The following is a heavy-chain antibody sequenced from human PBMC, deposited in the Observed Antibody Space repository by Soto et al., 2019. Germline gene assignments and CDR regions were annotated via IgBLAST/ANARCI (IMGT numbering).Heavy chain of an antibody. D-gene: IGHD4-17*01. CDR3: ARLGTTVFGSWAFDI. Sequence: SETLSLTCTVSGGSISSYYWSWIRQPPGKGLEWIGYIYYSGSTNYNPSLKSRVTISVDTSKNQFSLKLSSVTAADTAVYYCARLGTTVFGSWAFDIWGQGTMVTVSS. CDR2: IYYSGST. CDR1: GGSISSYY. V-gene: IGHV4-59*01. J-gene: IGHJ3*02.